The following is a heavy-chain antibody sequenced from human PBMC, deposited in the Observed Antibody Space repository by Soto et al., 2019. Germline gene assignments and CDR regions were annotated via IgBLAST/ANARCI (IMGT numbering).Heavy chain of an antibody. Sequence: EVQLLESGGGLVQPGGSLRLSCAASGFTFSNYAMSWVRQAPGKGLEWVSSISTSGGSTYYADPVKGRFAISRDNSRNTRYLQVNSLRAEDTAVYYCAKAGGSSTSNWFDPWGHGTLVTVSS. CDR2: ISTSGGST. J-gene: IGHJ5*02. CDR3: AKAGGSSTSNWFDP. D-gene: IGHD2-2*01. V-gene: IGHV3-23*01. CDR1: GFTFSNYA.